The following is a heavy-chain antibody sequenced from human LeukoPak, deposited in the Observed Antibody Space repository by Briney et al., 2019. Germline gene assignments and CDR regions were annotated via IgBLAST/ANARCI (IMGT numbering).Heavy chain of an antibody. CDR2: ISSSGTTI. CDR1: GFTFSGYY. D-gene: IGHD3-3*01. CDR3: AKDWSGDYNWSDP. Sequence: GGSLRLSCAASGFTFSGYYMTWIRQAPGKGLEWVSYISSSGTTIYYADSVKGRFIISRDNSKNILFLQMNSLRPEDTAVYYCAKDWSGDYNWSDPWGQGTLVTVSS. J-gene: IGHJ5*02. V-gene: IGHV3-11*04.